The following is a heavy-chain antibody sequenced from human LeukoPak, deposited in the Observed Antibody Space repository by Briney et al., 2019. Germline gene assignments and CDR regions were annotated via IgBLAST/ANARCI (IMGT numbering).Heavy chain of an antibody. CDR1: GGSISGYY. J-gene: IGHJ6*02. D-gene: IGHD7-27*01. CDR2: VSYSGST. CDR3: VRPGDYYGMDV. V-gene: IGHV4-59*08. Sequence: PSETLSLTCTVSGGSISGYYWSWIRQPPGKGLEWVGYVSYSGSTNYNPSLKSRVTISVDTSREQFSLKLSSVTAADTAVYYCVRPGDYYGMDVRGQGTTVTVSS.